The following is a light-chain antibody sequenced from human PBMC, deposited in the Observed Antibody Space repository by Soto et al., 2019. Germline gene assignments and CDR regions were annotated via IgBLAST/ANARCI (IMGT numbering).Light chain of an antibody. V-gene: IGKV1-5*01. CDR1: QPLXSW. Sequence: DILMTHWASTLPASVGDRITITCRASQPLXSWLARYQEKPGKVPKFLIYXASTLEGGVPGMFSGSGSGTEFTITIRRLQPEDVVTDYCQQYHNSCTFGQGTKVDIK. J-gene: IGKJ1*01. CDR2: XAS. CDR3: QQYHNSCT.